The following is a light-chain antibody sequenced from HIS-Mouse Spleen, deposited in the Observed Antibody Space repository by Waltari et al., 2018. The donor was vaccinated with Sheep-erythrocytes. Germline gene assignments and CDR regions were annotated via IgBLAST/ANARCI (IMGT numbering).Light chain of an antibody. V-gene: IGLV2-11*01. CDR2: DVS. J-gene: IGLJ1*01. CDR1: TRDAGGYNY. CDR3: CSYAGSYNHV. Sequence: SALPQPRSVSGSPGQSVTISCTGLTRDAGGYNYVPWYQPHPGKAPKLRIHDVSKRPSGVPARFSGSKSGNTASLTISGLQAEDEADYYCCSYAGSYNHVFATGTKVTVL.